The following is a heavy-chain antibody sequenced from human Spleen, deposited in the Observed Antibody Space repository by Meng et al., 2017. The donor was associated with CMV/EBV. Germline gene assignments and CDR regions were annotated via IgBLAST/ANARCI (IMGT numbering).Heavy chain of an antibody. CDR1: DTFSNYE. CDR3: ATTPGSIIRGVITDH. D-gene: IGHD3-10*01. CDR2: ISRHGTTI. Sequence: GESLKISCLASDTFSNYEMNWVRQAPGKGLEWISYISRHGTTIYYADSVKGRFTISRDDAENSLYLQMRNPRAEDTGIYYCATTPGSIIRGVITDHWGQGTLVTVSS. V-gene: IGHV3-48*03. J-gene: IGHJ4*02.